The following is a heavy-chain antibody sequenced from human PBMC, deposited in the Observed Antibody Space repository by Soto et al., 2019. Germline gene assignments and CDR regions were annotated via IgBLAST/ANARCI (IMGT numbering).Heavy chain of an antibody. D-gene: IGHD4-4*01. CDR3: ARSLTDYSPHVPGWFDP. Sequence: GESLKISCKGSGYSFTSYWIGWVRQMPGKGLEWMGIIYPGDSDTRYSPSFQGQVTISADKSISTAYLQWSSLKASDTAMYYCARSLTDYSPHVPGWFDPWGQGTLVTVSS. J-gene: IGHJ5*02. CDR1: GYSFTSYW. V-gene: IGHV5-51*01. CDR2: IYPGDSDT.